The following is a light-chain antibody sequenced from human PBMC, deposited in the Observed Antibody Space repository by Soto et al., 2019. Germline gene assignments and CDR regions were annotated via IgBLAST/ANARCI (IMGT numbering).Light chain of an antibody. J-gene: IGKJ5*01. Sequence: EIVLTQHPATLSFSPGERATLSCRASPSVTNYLAWYQQKPGQPPRLLIYGAFNRAAGIPARFSGSGSGTDFTLTISSLEPEDSAVYYCQQRNIWPPVTFGQGTRLEIK. CDR1: PSVTNY. CDR3: QQRNIWPPVT. CDR2: GAF. V-gene: IGKV3-11*01.